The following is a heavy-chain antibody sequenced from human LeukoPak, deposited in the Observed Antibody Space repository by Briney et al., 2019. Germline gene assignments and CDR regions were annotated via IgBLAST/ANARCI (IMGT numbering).Heavy chain of an antibody. CDR3: AKGAQQLVYWVDY. CDR2: IKSDGSDT. Sequence: GGSLRLSCAASGLTFSSHWMHWVRQAPGEGLVWVSRIKSDGSDTSYADSVKGRFTISRDNSKNTLYLQMNSLRAEDTAVYYCAKGAQQLVYWVDYWGQGTLVTVSS. D-gene: IGHD6-13*01. CDR1: GLTFSSHW. J-gene: IGHJ4*02. V-gene: IGHV3-74*01.